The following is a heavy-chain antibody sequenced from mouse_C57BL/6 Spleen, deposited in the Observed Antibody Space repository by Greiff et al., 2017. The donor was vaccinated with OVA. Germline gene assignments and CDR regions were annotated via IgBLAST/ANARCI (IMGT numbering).Heavy chain of an antibody. CDR2: IDPSDSYT. V-gene: IGHV1-69*01. D-gene: IGHD1-1*01. Sequence: QVQLQQPGAELVMPGASVKLSCKASGYTFTSYWMHWVKQRPGQGLEWIGEIDPSDSYTNYNQKFKGKSTLTVDKSSSTAYMQLSSLTSEDSAVYYCARDGYYDSGYNYWGQGTTLTVSS. CDR1: GYTFTSYW. CDR3: ARDGYYDSGYNY. J-gene: IGHJ2*01.